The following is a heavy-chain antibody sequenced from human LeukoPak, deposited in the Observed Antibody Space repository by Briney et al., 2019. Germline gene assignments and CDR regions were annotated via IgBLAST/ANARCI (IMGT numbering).Heavy chain of an antibody. J-gene: IGHJ5*02. CDR1: GGSISSSSYY. Sequence: SETLSLTCTVSGGSISSSSYYWGWIRQPPGKGLEWIGSIYSGNSYYNPSLKSRVTISVDTSKNQFSLKLSSVTAADTAVYYCAACKEYTSSWYAGHSRVRFDPWGQGTLVTVSS. V-gene: IGHV4-39*01. D-gene: IGHD6-13*01. CDR2: IYSGNS. CDR3: AACKEYTSSWYAGHSRVRFDP.